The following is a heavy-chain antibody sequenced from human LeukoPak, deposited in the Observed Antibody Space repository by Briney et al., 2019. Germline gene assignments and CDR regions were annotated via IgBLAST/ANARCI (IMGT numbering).Heavy chain of an antibody. CDR2: ISNSGDST. CDR3: AKAMPCTSTISYRFDY. J-gene: IGHJ4*02. V-gene: IGHV3-23*01. CDR1: GFTFSSYA. Sequence: GGSLRLSCATSGFTFSSYAMSWVRQAPGKGLEWVSAISNSGDSTNYADSVKGRFTISRDISKNTLYLQMNTLRAEDTALYYCAKAMPCTSTISYRFDYWGRGTLVTVSS. D-gene: IGHD2-2*01.